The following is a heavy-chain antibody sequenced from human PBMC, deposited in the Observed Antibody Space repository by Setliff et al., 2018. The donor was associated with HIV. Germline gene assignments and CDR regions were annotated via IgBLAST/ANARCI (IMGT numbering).Heavy chain of an antibody. CDR1: GFTFSSYS. D-gene: IGHD1-7*01. J-gene: IGHJ6*03. V-gene: IGHV3-21*01. CDR2: ISSSSTSI. Sequence: GESLTISCAASGFTFSSYSMNWVRQAPGKGLEWVSSISSSSTSIYYADSVKGRFTISRDNAKKSLYLQMNSLRAEDTAVYYCTRDYAYDWNSVMDVWGKGTTVTVSS. CDR3: TRDYAYDWNSVMDV.